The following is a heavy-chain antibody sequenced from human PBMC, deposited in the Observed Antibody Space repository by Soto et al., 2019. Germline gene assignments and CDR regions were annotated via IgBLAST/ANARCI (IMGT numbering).Heavy chain of an antibody. CDR1: GFTFSSYG. J-gene: IGHJ4*02. CDR3: GRDCAGYSSAWYQRGGFDY. CDR2: IWYDGSNK. V-gene: IGHV3-33*01. D-gene: IGHD6-19*01. Sequence: QVQLVESGGGVVQPGRSLRLSCAASGFTFSSYGMHWVRQAPGKGLEWVAVIWYDGSNKYYADSVKGRFTTSRDNSKNPLYLQLNCRRAEYTAVYYCGRDCAGYSSAWYQRGGFDYWGQGTLVTLSS.